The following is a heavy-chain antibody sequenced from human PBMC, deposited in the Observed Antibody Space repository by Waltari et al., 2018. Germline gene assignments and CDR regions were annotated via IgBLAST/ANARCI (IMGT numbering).Heavy chain of an antibody. CDR2: SQQSGST. V-gene: IGHV4-34*01. Sequence: QVQLQPWGAGLLKPSETLPLTCPVYGGSFRGYYWCWHRQPPGTGPEWSGASQQSGSTNYNPSLKSRVTISVDTAKNQFSLKLSSVTAADTAVYYCARGFDGHSSGYYMDVWGKGTTVTVSS. CDR3: ARGFDGHSSGYYMDV. D-gene: IGHD3-22*01. CDR1: GGSFRGYY. J-gene: IGHJ6*03.